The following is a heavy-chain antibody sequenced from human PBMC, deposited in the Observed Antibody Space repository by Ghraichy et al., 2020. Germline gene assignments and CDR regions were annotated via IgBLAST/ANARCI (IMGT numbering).Heavy chain of an antibody. V-gene: IGHV3-53*01. J-gene: IGHJ3*02. Sequence: GGSLRLSCAASGFTVSSNYMSWVRQAPGKGLEWVSVIYSGGNTYYADSVKGRFSISRDSSKNTLFLQMNSLRAEDTAVYYCARDPKVAAPSWAFDIWGQGTMVTVSS. CDR1: GFTVSSNY. D-gene: IGHD2-15*01. CDR2: IYSGGNT. CDR3: ARDPKVAAPSWAFDI.